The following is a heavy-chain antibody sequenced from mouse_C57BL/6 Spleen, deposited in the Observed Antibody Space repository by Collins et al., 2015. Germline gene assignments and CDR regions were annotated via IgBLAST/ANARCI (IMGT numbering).Heavy chain of an antibody. D-gene: IGHD2-4*01. Sequence: MDWVKQSHGKSLEWIGDINPNNGGTIYNQKFKGKATLTVDKSSTTAYMELRSLTSEDTAVYYCASRGYYDYDGGAYFDYWGQGTTLTVSS. CDR2: INPNNGGT. CDR3: ASRGYYDYDGGAYFDY. J-gene: IGHJ2*01. V-gene: IGHV1-18*01.